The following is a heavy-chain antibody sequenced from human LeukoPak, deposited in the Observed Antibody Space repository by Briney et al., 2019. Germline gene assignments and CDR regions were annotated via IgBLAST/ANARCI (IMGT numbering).Heavy chain of an antibody. CDR2: INPDESEK. D-gene: IGHD4-11*01. Sequence: GGSLRLSCAVSGLSFSTSWMDWVRQAPGKGLEWVASINPDESEKYSAGSVKGRFTISRDNAKNSLFLQMEDLRVEDTAFYYCVRDLHYSRLDYWGQGMLVAVSS. V-gene: IGHV3-7*01. CDR3: VRDLHYSRLDY. CDR1: GLSFSTSW. J-gene: IGHJ4*02.